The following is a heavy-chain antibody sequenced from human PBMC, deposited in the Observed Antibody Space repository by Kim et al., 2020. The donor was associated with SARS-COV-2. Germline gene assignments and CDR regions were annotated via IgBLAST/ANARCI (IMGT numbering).Heavy chain of an antibody. D-gene: IGHD6-13*01. J-gene: IGHJ4*02. CDR3: ATPRSTIAAAGEFDY. Sequence: ADSVNGRFTISRDNSKNTLYLQMNSLRAEDTAVYYCATPRSTIAAAGEFDYWGQGTLVTVSS. V-gene: IGHV3-23*01.